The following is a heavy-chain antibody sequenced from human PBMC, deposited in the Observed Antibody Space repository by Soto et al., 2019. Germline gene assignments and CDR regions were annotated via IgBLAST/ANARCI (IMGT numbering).Heavy chain of an antibody. CDR3: ARDYGGLIVGDNSAWFDP. V-gene: IGHV4-61*08. D-gene: IGHD1-26*01. J-gene: IGHJ5*02. CDR2: IYYSGST. CDR1: GGSISSGGYS. Sequence: PSETLSLTYAVSGGSISSGGYSWSWIRQPPGKGLEWIGYIYYSGSTYYNPSLKSRVTISVDTSKNQFSLKLSSVTAADTAVYYCARDYGGLIVGDNSAWFDPWGQGTLVTVSS.